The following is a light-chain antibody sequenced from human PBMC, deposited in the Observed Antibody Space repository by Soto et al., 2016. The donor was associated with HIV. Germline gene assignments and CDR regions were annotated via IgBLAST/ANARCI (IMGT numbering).Light chain of an antibody. CDR2: DDA. CDR3: QVWDSSSDHRV. CDR1: NIGSKS. V-gene: IGLV3-21*03. J-gene: IGLJ3*02. Sequence: SYELTQPPSVSLAPGKTAEIPCGGNNIGSKSVHWYQQKPGQAPVLVLFDDAERPSGIPERFSGSNSGHTATLTISRVEAGDEADYYCQVWDSSSDHRVFGGGTKLTVL.